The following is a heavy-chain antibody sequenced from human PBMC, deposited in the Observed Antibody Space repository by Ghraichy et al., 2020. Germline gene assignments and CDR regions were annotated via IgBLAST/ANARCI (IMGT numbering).Heavy chain of an antibody. V-gene: IGHV3-23*01. J-gene: IGHJ6*03. CDR2: ISGRGTGT. CDR3: AKHDWTYDYMDV. Sequence: GGSLRLSCAASGFTFRSSAMSWVRQAPGKGLEWVSAISGRGTGTYNAYSLKGRFTISRDNPKTTLYLHLNSLRVEDTAVYYCAKHDWTYDYMDVWGKGTTLTVSS. D-gene: IGHD3-9*01. CDR1: GFTFRSSA.